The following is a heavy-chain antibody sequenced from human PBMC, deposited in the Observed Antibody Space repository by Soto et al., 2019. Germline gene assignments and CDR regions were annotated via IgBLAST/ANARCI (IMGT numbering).Heavy chain of an antibody. CDR3: TKGGVGYCSGGSCYDS. J-gene: IGHJ5*01. Sequence: GGSLRLSCTASGFTFGDYAMSWFRQAPGKGLEWVGFIRSKAYGGTTEYAASVKGRFTISRDDSKSIAYLQMNSLKTEDTAVYYCTKGGVGYCSGGSCYDSWGQGTLVTVS. CDR2: IRSKAYGGTT. D-gene: IGHD2-15*01. CDR1: GFTFGDYA. V-gene: IGHV3-49*03.